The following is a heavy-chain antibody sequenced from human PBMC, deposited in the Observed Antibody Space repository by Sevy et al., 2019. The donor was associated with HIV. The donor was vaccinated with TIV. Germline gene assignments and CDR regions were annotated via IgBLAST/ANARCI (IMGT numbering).Heavy chain of an antibody. Sequence: GESLKISCAASGFTFDDYAMHWVRQAPGKGLEWVSLISWDGGSTYYADSVKGRFTISRDNSKNSLYLQMNSLRAEDTALYYCAKDSMKVGATAFYYYGMDVWGQGTTVTISS. D-gene: IGHD1-26*01. J-gene: IGHJ6*02. CDR1: GFTFDDYA. CDR3: AKDSMKVGATAFYYYGMDV. CDR2: ISWDGGST. V-gene: IGHV3-43D*03.